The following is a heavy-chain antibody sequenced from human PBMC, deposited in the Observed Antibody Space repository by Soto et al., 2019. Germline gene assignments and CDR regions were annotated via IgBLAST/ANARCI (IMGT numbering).Heavy chain of an antibody. J-gene: IGHJ4*02. D-gene: IGHD2-15*01. Sequence: QVQLMQSGVEVKKPGASVKVSCKGSGYTFTDHGISWVRQAPGQGLEWMGWIIPNNGNTKNAPKFQGRVTMTTDTATSTVFMELRRLRADDTAVYYCARLSGVVVGDYWGQGTLVTVSS. V-gene: IGHV1-18*01. CDR3: ARLSGVVVGDY. CDR1: GYTFTDHG. CDR2: IIPNNGNT.